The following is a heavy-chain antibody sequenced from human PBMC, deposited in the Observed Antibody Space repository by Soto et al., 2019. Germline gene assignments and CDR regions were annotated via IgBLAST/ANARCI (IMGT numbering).Heavy chain of an antibody. Sequence: QVQLVQSGAEVKKPGASVKVSCKASGYTFTNFGISWVRQAPGQGLEWMGWISAYNCNTNYAQNFQGRVTMTTDTATSPAYIALWRLRSDETARYDGARGGTPIDYWGQGTLVTVSS. J-gene: IGHJ4*02. CDR2: ISAYNCNT. D-gene: IGHD3-16*01. CDR1: GYTFTNFG. V-gene: IGHV1-18*01. CDR3: ARGGTPIDY.